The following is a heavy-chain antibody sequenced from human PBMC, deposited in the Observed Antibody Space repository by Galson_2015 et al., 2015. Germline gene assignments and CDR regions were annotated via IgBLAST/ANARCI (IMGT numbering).Heavy chain of an antibody. J-gene: IGHJ4*02. CDR2: IKHDGSEK. Sequence: SLRLSCAASGFTFSSYWMSWVRQAPGKGLEWVANIKHDGSEKYYVDSVKGRFTISRDNAKNSLYLQMNSLRAEDTAVYYCARVSSGYLISSNIDYWGQGTLVTVSS. V-gene: IGHV3-7*01. CDR3: ARVSSGYLISSNIDY. D-gene: IGHD3-22*01. CDR1: GFTFSSYW.